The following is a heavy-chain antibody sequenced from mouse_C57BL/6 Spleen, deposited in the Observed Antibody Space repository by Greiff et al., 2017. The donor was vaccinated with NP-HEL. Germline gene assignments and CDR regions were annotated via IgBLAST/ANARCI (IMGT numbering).Heavy chain of an antibody. D-gene: IGHD1-1*01. CDR2: IDPSDSYT. V-gene: IGHV1-69*01. J-gene: IGHJ4*01. CDR1: GYTFTSYW. CDR3: ARLRSDAMDY. Sequence: QVQLQQPGAELVMPGASVKLSCKASGYTFTSYWMHWVKQRPGQGLEWIGEIDPSDSYTNYNQKFKGKSTLTVDTSSSTAYMQLSSLTSEDSAVYYCARLRSDAMDYWGQGTSVTVSS.